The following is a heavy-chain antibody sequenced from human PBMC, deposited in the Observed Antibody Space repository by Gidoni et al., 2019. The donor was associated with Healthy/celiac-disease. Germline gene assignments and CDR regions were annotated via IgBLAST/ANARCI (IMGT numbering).Heavy chain of an antibody. J-gene: IGHJ3*02. CDR1: GGTFSSYP. CDR2: IIPILGIA. CDR3: ASTVGATHAFDI. D-gene: IGHD1-26*01. Sequence: QVQLVQSGAEVKKPGSSVTVTCTASGGTFSSYPSSWVRQAPGQGLEWVGRIIPILGIANYAQKIQGRVTITADKSTSTAYMELSSLRSEDTALYYCASTVGATHAFDIWGQGTMVTVSS. V-gene: IGHV1-69*02.